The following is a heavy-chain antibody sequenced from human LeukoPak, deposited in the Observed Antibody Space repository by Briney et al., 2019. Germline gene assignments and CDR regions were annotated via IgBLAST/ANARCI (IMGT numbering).Heavy chain of an antibody. CDR3: AKDPRRITMIVVGYPDY. D-gene: IGHD3-22*01. Sequence: GGSLRLSCAASGFTFSSYGMHWVRQAPGKGLEWVAFIRYDGSNKYYADSVKGRFTISRDNSKNTLYLQMNSLRAEDTAVYYCAKDPRRITMIVVGYPDYWGQGTLVTVSS. CDR2: IRYDGSNK. V-gene: IGHV3-30*02. J-gene: IGHJ4*02. CDR1: GFTFSSYG.